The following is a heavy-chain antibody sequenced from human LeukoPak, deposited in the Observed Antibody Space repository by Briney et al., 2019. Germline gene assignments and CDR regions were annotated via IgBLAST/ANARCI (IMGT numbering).Heavy chain of an antibody. D-gene: IGHD2-21*02. CDR3: ARDHIVVVTVKTYYYYGMDV. CDR2: INPISGGT. V-gene: IGHV1-46*01. J-gene: IGHJ6*02. Sequence: GASVKVSCKASGYTFTNFFMHWVRQAPGQGLEWMGIINPISGGTDYAPKFQGRVTMTRDTSTSTVYMELSGLRSEDTAVYYCARDHIVVVTVKTYYYYGMDVWGQGTTVTVSS. CDR1: GYTFTNFF.